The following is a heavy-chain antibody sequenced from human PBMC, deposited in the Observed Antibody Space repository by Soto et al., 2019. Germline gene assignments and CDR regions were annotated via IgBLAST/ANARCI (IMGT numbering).Heavy chain of an antibody. CDR1: GFTFSSYG. J-gene: IGHJ4*02. CDR3: ARVAY. Sequence: GGSLRLSCAASGFTFSSYGMHWVRQAPGKGLEWVAVIWYDGSNKYYADSVKGRFTISRDNAQNSLFLQMNTLRPEDSAIYYCARVAYWGPGTQVTVSS. V-gene: IGHV3-33*01. CDR2: IWYDGSNK.